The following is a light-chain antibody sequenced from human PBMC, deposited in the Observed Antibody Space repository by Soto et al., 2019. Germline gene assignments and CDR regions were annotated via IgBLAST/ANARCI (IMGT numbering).Light chain of an antibody. CDR2: DTS. V-gene: IGKV3-11*01. J-gene: IGKJ1*01. Sequence: ETVMTQSPGSLSVSLGERATLSCRASQSVSIHLAWYQQKPGQAPRLLIYDTSNRASGIPAGFSGRRSGTDFTLTISSLEPEDFAVYYCQQRSTWPWTFGQGTKVDI. CDR1: QSVSIH. CDR3: QQRSTWPWT.